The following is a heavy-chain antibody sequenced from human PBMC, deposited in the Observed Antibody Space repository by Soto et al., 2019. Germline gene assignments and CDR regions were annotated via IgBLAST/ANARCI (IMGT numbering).Heavy chain of an antibody. Sequence: QITLKESGPTLVKPTQTLTLTCTFSGFSLSTSGEGVGWIRQPPGKALEWLALVYWDDDKRYSPSLKSRLTIPKDTSKNQVVLTMTNMDPVDTATYYCVHRRVQIFDFWGQGALVTVSS. J-gene: IGHJ4*02. V-gene: IGHV2-5*02. CDR1: GFSLSTSGEG. CDR2: VYWDDDK. D-gene: IGHD1-1*01. CDR3: VHRRVQIFDF.